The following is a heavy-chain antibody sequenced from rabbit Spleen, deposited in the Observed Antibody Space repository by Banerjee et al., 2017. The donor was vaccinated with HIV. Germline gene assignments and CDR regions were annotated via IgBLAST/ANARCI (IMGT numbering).Heavy chain of an antibody. CDR1: GFSFSNKAV. CDR3: ARCTGDGVGDFNL. D-gene: IGHD7-1*01. CDR2: INAVTGKA. Sequence: QEQLVESGGGLVRPEGSLKLSCTASGFSFSNKAVMCWVRQAPGKGLQWIACINAVTGKAVYATWAKGRFTFSKTSSTTVTLQMTSLTAADTATYFCARCTGDGVGDFNLWGQGTLVTVS. J-gene: IGHJ4*01. V-gene: IGHV1S45*01.